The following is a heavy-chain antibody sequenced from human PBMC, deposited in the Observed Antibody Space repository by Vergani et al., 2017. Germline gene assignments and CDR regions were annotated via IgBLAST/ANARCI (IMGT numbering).Heavy chain of an antibody. CDR1: GGTFSSYA. CDR3: ARGDGTXMIVPTDPRPGYYYYMDV. D-gene: IGHD3-22*01. Sequence: QVQLVQSGAEVKKPGSSVKVSCKASGGTFSSYAISWVRQAPGQGLEWMGGMIPIFGTENYAQKFQGRVTITADESTSTAYMELSSLRSEDTAVYYCARGDGTXMIVPTDPRPGYYYYMDVWGKGTTVTVSS. CDR2: MIPIFGTE. J-gene: IGHJ6*03. V-gene: IGHV1-69*01.